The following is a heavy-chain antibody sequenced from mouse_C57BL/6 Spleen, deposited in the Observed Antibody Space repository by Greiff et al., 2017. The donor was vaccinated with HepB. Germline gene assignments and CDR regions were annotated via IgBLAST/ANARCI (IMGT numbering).Heavy chain of an antibody. Sequence: VKLVESGAELVRPGASVTLSCKASGYTFTDYEMHWVKQTPVHGLEWIGAIDPETGGTAYNQKFKGKAILTADKSSSTAYMELRSLTSEDSAVYYCTRGELAPFDYWGQGTTLTVSS. CDR1: GYTFTDYE. V-gene: IGHV1-15*01. D-gene: IGHD4-1*01. CDR3: TRGELAPFDY. J-gene: IGHJ2*01. CDR2: IDPETGGT.